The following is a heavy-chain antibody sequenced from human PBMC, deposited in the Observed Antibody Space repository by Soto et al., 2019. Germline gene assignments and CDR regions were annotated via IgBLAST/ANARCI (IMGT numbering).Heavy chain of an antibody. CDR3: ASHQFAHHDYYYCNGF. CDR2: IYPGDSDT. V-gene: IGHV5-51*01. Sequence: PGEALRVSWKGSGCSFTSYWIGWVRQIPGKGLEWMGIIYPGDSDTRYSPSFQGQVTISADKSISTAYLQWCSLKASDTAMYYCASHQFAHHDYYYCNGFWRQGTTGTDSS. CDR1: GCSFTSYW. J-gene: IGHJ6*02.